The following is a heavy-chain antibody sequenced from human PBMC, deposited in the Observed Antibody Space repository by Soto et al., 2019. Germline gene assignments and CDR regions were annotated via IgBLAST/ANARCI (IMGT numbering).Heavy chain of an antibody. CDR1: GGSISSSGHH. Sequence: PSETLSLTCTVSGGSISSSGHHWGWIRQPPGKGLEWIGNIFYGGNTYYNPSLKSRVIISVDTSKNQFSLKLSSVSATDKAVYYCATQQISSSSSVAYWGQGTLVTVSS. CDR2: IFYGGNT. V-gene: IGHV4-39*01. J-gene: IGHJ4*02. CDR3: ATQQISSSSSVAY. D-gene: IGHD6-6*01.